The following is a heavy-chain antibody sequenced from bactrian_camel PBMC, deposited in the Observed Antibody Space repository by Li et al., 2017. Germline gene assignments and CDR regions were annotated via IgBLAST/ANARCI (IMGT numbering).Heavy chain of an antibody. V-gene: IGHV3S53*01. Sequence: VQLVESGGGSVQAGGSLTLSCTSSRPIHCMAWFRQGPAKEREAVASINSSGTTAYADSVKGRFTISKDNAKNTVYLQMNNLQSEDTARYYCAKGFYSTADSLGHKVRGQGTQVTV. CDR1: RPIHCM. D-gene: IGHD2*01. J-gene: IGHJ4*01. CDR2: INSSGTT.